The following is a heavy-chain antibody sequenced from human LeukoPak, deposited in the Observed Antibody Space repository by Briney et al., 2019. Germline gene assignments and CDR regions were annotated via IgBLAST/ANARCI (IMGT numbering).Heavy chain of an antibody. Sequence: ASVKVSCKASGYTFTSYGISWVRQAPGQGLEWMGWISAYNGNTNYAQKLQGRVIMTTDTSTSTAYMELRSLRSDDTAVYYCARVSMVRGVPEVGYYFDYWGQGTLVTVSS. J-gene: IGHJ4*02. CDR3: ARVSMVRGVPEVGYYFDY. V-gene: IGHV1-18*01. CDR1: GYTFTSYG. CDR2: ISAYNGNT. D-gene: IGHD3-10*01.